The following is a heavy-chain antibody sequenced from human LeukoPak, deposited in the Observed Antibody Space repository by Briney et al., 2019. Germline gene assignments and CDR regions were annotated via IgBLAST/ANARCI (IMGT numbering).Heavy chain of an antibody. V-gene: IGHV1-2*02. D-gene: IGHD1-1*01. CDR3: ARDLFWNDEAYYYYYMDV. CDR1: GYTFTGYY. Sequence: ASVKVSCKASGYTFTGYYMHWVRQAPGQGLEWMGWNNPNSGGTNYAQKFQGRVTMTRDTSISTAYMELSRLRSDDTAVYYCARDLFWNDEAYYYYYMDVWGKGTTVTVSS. J-gene: IGHJ6*03. CDR2: NNPNSGGT.